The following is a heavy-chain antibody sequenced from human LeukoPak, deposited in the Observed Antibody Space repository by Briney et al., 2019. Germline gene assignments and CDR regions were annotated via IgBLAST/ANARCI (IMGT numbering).Heavy chain of an antibody. D-gene: IGHD4-17*01. CDR2: IIPIRGIA. Sequence: ASVKVSCKASGGTFSSYAISWVRQAPGQGLEWMGRIIPIRGIANYAQKFQGRVTITADKSTSTAYTEVSSVSSEDTAVYYCARWGGLRSYYYYYGMDVWGQGTTVTVSS. CDR1: GGTFSSYA. V-gene: IGHV1-69*04. J-gene: IGHJ6*02. CDR3: ARWGGLRSYYYYYGMDV.